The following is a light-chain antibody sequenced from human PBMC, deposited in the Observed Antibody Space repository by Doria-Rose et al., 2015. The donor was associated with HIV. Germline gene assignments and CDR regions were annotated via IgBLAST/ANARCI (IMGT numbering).Light chain of an antibody. J-gene: IGKJ1*01. CDR1: QGTSRY. CDR2: GAS. V-gene: IGKV1-9*01. Sequence: VGGRETMTSRDRQGTSRYPAWYQQKPGKAPTRLIFGASTLQSGVPSRFSGSGSGTEFTLTISSLQPEDFATYYCQQFDSFPRTFGQGTKVELK. CDR3: QQFDSFPRT.